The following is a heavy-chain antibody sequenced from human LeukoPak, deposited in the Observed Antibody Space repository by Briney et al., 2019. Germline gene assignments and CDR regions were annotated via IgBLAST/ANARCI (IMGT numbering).Heavy chain of an antibody. Sequence: PSQTLSLTCAVSGGSISSGGYSWSWIRQPPGKGLEWIGYIYHSGSTYYNPSLKSRVTISVDRSKNQFPLKLSSVTAADTAVYYCARGRGYSGYTYFDYWGQGTLVTVSS. V-gene: IGHV4-30-2*01. J-gene: IGHJ4*02. CDR3: ARGRGYSGYTYFDY. D-gene: IGHD5-12*01. CDR2: IYHSGST. CDR1: GGSISSGGYS.